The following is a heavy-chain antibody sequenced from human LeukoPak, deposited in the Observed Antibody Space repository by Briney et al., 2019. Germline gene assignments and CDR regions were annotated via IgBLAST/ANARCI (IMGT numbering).Heavy chain of an antibody. V-gene: IGHV3-30*04. J-gene: IGHJ4*02. CDR2: ISIDGNGK. D-gene: IGHD2-2*01. CDR1: TFTFSNSV. CDR3: AKEVRTSGRAGIFGY. Sequence: GGSLRLSCVPSTFTFSNSVMHWVRQAPGKGLEWVSGISIDGNGKYYADSVGGRITISRDNSKNTLYLEVNSLSAEDTAVYYCAKEVRTSGRAGIFGYWGQGTLVTVSS.